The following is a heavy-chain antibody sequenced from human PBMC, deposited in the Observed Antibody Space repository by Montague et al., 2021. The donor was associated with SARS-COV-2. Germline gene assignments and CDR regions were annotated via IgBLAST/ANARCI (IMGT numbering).Heavy chain of an antibody. D-gene: IGHD3-10*01. J-gene: IGHJ3*02. Sequence: SETLSLTCAVSGGSISSSNWWSWVRQPPGKGLEWIGEIYHSGSTNYNPPLKSRVTISVDKSKNQFSLKLSSVTAADTAVYYCARGQITMVRGVPQRAFDIWGQGTMVTVSS. CDR1: GGSISSSNW. V-gene: IGHV4-4*02. CDR2: IYHSGST. CDR3: ARGQITMVRGVPQRAFDI.